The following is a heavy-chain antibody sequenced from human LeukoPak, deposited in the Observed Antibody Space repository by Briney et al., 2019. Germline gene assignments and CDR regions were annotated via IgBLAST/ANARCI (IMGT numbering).Heavy chain of an antibody. CDR1: GFTFSTYW. CDR2: IKQDGSQK. V-gene: IGHV3-7*01. CDR3: ARDTGCAVGTCFTFYYY. Sequence: GGSLRLSCAASGFTFSTYWMTWVRQAPGKGLEWVANIKQDGSQKYYVDSVKGRFTISRDNAKNSLYLQMDSLRAEDTAVYYCARDTGCAVGTCFTFYYYWGQGTLVTVSS. J-gene: IGHJ4*02. D-gene: IGHD2-15*01.